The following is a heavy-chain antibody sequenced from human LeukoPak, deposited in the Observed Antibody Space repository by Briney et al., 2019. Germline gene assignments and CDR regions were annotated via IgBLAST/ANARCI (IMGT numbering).Heavy chain of an antibody. D-gene: IGHD2-2*01. CDR2: INHSGST. CDR1: GGSFSGYY. V-gene: IGHV4-34*01. J-gene: IGHJ6*03. CDR3: ARGLVVPAAPHYYYYYMDV. Sequence: SETLSLTCAVYGGSFSGYYWSWIRQPSGKGLEWIGEINHSGSTNYNPSLKSRVTISVDTSKNQFSLKLSSVTAADTAVYYCARGLVVPAAPHYYYYYMDVWGKGTTVTVSS.